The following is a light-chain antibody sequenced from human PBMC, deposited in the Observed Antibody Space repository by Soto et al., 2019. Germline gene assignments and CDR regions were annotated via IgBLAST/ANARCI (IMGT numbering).Light chain of an antibody. J-gene: IGKJ4*01. Sequence: EIVLTQSPGTLSLSPGERATLSCRASQSVSSSYLAWYQQKPGQAPRLLIYGASGRATGIPDRFSGSGSGTDFTLTISRLEPEDFAVYYCQQYGSSPPFGGGTKVDIK. CDR2: GAS. V-gene: IGKV3-20*01. CDR1: QSVSSSY. CDR3: QQYGSSPP.